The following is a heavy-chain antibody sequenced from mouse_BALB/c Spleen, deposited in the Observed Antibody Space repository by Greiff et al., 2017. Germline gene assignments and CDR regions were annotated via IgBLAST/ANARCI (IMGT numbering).Heavy chain of an antibody. Sequence: QVQLQQPGAELVKPGAPVKLSCKASGYTFTSYWMNWVKQRPGRGLEWIGRIDPSDSETHYNQKFKDKATLTVDKSSSTAYIQLSSLTSEDSAVYYCARRKDYGYDVLDYWGQGTTLTVSS. D-gene: IGHD2-2*01. V-gene: IGHV1-69*02. CDR3: ARRKDYGYDVLDY. CDR2: IDPSDSET. J-gene: IGHJ2*01. CDR1: GYTFTSYW.